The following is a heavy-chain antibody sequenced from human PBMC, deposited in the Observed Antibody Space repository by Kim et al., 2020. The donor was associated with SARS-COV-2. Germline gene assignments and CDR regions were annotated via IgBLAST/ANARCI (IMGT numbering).Heavy chain of an antibody. CDR3: ARRLSNTSGWGSHYCDL. J-gene: IGHJ4*02. V-gene: IGHV4-34*01. D-gene: IGHD3-10*01. Sequence: SETLSLTCAVYGGSFSGYYWSWIRQPPGKGLEWVGEINHSGRTNYNPSLKSRVTISVDTSKNQFSLKLTSVTAADTAVYYCARRLSNTSGWGSHYCDLWGQRTLVTLS. CDR2: INHSGRT. CDR1: GGSFSGYY.